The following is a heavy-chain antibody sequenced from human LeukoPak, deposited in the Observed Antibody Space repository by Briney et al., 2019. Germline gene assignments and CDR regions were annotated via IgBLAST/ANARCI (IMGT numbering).Heavy chain of an antibody. CDR2: IKEDGSSK. V-gene: IGHV3-7*02. D-gene: IGHD5-24*01. CDR1: GFTFTSSW. Sequence: GGSLRLSCAASGFTFTSSWMTWVRQAPGKGLEWVGDIKEDGSSKHHVDSVKGRFTMSRDNAKNSLYLQMSSLRAEDTGIYYCVKNRGWLQFDSWGQGTLVTVSS. J-gene: IGHJ4*02. CDR3: VKNRGWLQFDS.